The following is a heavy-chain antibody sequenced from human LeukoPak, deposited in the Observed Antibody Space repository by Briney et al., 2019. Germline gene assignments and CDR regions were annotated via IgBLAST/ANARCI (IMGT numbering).Heavy chain of an antibody. J-gene: IGHJ3*02. CDR2: IPQDGSEK. Sequence: GGSLRLSCAASGFIFRNYWMSWVRQAPGKGLEWVANIPQDGSEKSYVDSVKGRFTISRDNARSSLYLQMDSLRAEDTALYYCAGSWGYRALDIWGQGTMVTVSS. V-gene: IGHV3-7*01. D-gene: IGHD3-16*01. CDR3: AGSWGYRALDI. CDR1: GFIFRNYW.